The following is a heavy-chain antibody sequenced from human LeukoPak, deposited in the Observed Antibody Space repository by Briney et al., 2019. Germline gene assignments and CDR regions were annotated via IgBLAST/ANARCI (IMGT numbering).Heavy chain of an antibody. Sequence: PSETLSLTCAVYGGSFSGYYWSCIRQPPGKGLEWIGEINHSGSTNYNPSLKSRVTISVDTSKNQFSLKLSSVTAADTAVYYCARAMVRGVRRRWFDPWGQGTLVTVSS. CDR1: GGSFSGYY. J-gene: IGHJ5*02. CDR3: ARAMVRGVRRRWFDP. D-gene: IGHD3-10*01. CDR2: INHSGST. V-gene: IGHV4-34*01.